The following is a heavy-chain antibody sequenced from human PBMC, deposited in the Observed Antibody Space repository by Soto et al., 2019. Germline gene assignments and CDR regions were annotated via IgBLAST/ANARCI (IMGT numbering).Heavy chain of an antibody. Sequence: SETLSLTCTVSCSSISGYYWSWIRQPPGKGLEWIGYMYNTGSTVYNPSFKSRVTISVDTSKNQFSLKLNPVTAADTAVYYCARLLGANGSGWFYYYYGMDVWGQGTTVT. CDR1: CSSISGYY. CDR3: ARLLGANGSGWFYYYYGMDV. V-gene: IGHV4-59*08. J-gene: IGHJ6*02. CDR2: MYNTGST. D-gene: IGHD6-19*01.